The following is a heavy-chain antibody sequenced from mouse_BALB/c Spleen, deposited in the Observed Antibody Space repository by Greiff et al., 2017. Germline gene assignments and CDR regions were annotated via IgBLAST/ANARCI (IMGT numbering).Heavy chain of an antibody. CDR2: ISDGGSYT. J-gene: IGHJ4*01. CDR3: ARAYGNYVGAMDY. CDR1: GFTFSDYY. V-gene: IGHV5-4*02. Sequence: LVESGGGLVKPGGSLKLSCAASGFTFSDYYMYWVRQTPEKRLEWVATISDGGSYTYYPDSVKGRFTISRDNAKNNLYLQMSSLKSEDTAMYYCARAYGNYVGAMDYWGQGTSVTVSS. D-gene: IGHD2-10*02.